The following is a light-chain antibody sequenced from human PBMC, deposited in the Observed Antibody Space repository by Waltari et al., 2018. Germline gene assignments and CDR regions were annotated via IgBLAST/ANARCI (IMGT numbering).Light chain of an antibody. CDR3: MQGTHWPWT. CDR2: KVS. V-gene: IGKV2-30*01. J-gene: IGKJ1*01. CDR1: QRLVSSDGNTY. Sequence: VVMTQSPLSLSVTLGQPASISSRSVQRLVSSDGNTYFKWFQQRPGQSQRRLLYKVSNRDSGVPDRFRGSGSGTDFTLRISRVEAEDVGVYYCMQGTHWPWTFGQGTKVEIK.